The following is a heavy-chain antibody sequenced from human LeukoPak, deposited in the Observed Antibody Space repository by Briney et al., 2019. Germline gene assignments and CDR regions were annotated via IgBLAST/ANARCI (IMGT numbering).Heavy chain of an antibody. Sequence: ASVKVSCKTSGYTFASYGVTRVRQAPGQGLEWMGWISTYNGHTNYAQKLQGRVTMTTDTSTSTAYMELRSLRSDDTAVYYCARQVDSTMALPDYWGQGTLVTVSS. D-gene: IGHD3-10*01. J-gene: IGHJ4*02. CDR1: GYTFASYG. CDR2: ISTYNGHT. V-gene: IGHV1-18*01. CDR3: ARQVDSTMALPDY.